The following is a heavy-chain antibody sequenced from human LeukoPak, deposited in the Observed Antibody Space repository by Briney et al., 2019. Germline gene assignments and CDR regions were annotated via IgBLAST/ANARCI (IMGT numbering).Heavy chain of an antibody. D-gene: IGHD4-17*01. Sequence: GGSLRLSCAASGFTFSSYGMHWVRQAPGKGLEWVAVISYDGSNKYYADSVKGRFTISRDNSKNTLYLQMNSLRAEDTAVYYCAKVPGTVTTYAFDIWGQGTMVTVSS. J-gene: IGHJ3*02. CDR1: GFTFSSYG. CDR2: ISYDGSNK. V-gene: IGHV3-30*18. CDR3: AKVPGTVTTYAFDI.